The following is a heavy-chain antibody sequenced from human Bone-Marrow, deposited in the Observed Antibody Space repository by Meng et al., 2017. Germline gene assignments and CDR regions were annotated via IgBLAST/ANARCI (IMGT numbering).Heavy chain of an antibody. Sequence: ASVKVSCKASGYTFTSYAMNWVRQAPGQGLEWMGWINTNTGNPTYAQGFTGRFVFSLDTSVSTAYLQISSLKAEDTAVYYCARAGRPSIYCSSTSCYRYGMDVWGQGTTVTVSS. D-gene: IGHD2-2*01. CDR2: INTNTGNP. J-gene: IGHJ6*02. V-gene: IGHV7-4-1*02. CDR3: ARAGRPSIYCSSTSCYRYGMDV. CDR1: GYTFTSYA.